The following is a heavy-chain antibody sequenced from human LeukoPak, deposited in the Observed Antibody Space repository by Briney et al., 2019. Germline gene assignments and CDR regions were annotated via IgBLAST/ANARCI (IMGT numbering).Heavy chain of an antibody. V-gene: IGHV1-69*13. D-gene: IGHD3-16*01. CDR3: ASGAKEWGGGAFDI. J-gene: IGHJ3*02. CDR2: IIPIFGTA. Sequence: ASVKVSCKASGGTFSSYAISWVRQAPGQGLEWMGGIIPIFGTANYAQKFQGRVTITADESTSTAYMELSSLRSEDTAVYYCASGAKEWGGGAFDIWGQGTMVTVSS. CDR1: GGTFSSYA.